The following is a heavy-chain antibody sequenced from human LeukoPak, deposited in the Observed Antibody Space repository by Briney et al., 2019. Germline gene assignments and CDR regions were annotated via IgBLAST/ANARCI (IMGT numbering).Heavy chain of an antibody. CDR1: GYTFTGYY. D-gene: IGHD3-16*02. Sequence: ASVKVSCKASGYTFTGYYMHWVRQAPGQGLEWIGWINPNSGGTNYAQKFQGRVTMTRDTSISTAYTELSRLRSDDTAVYYCARDALMITFGGVIDNNWFDPWGQGTLVTVSS. CDR2: INPNSGGT. CDR3: ARDALMITFGGVIDNNWFDP. J-gene: IGHJ5*02. V-gene: IGHV1-2*02.